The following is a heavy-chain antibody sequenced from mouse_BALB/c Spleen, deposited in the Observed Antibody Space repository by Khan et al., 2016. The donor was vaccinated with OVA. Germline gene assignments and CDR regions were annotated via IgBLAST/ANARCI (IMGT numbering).Heavy chain of an antibody. D-gene: IGHD2-14*01. CDR3: ARGGAAFYRNDGGAMDS. V-gene: IGHV9-4*02. J-gene: IGHJ4*01. CDR1: GYTVTTAG. Sequence: QIQLVQSGPELKKPGETVRISCKASGYTVTTAGMQWVQKMPGKGLKWIGWINTHSGVPKYAEDFKGRFVFSLETSASTAYLQITNLKNEDTATYFCARGGAAFYRNDGGAMDSWGQGTSVTVSS. CDR2: INTHSGVP.